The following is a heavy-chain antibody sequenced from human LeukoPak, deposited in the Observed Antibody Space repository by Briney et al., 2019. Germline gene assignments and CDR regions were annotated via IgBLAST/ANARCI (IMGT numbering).Heavy chain of an antibody. CDR1: GFTFSSYA. J-gene: IGHJ4*02. D-gene: IGHD3-3*01. Sequence: PGGSLRLSCAASGFTFSSYAMGWVRQAPGKGLEWVSAISGSGGSTYYADSVKGRFTISRDNSKNTLYLQMNSLRAEDTAVYYCAGQNYDFWSGYHDYWGQGTLVTVSS. CDR2: ISGSGGST. V-gene: IGHV3-23*01. CDR3: AGQNYDFWSGYHDY.